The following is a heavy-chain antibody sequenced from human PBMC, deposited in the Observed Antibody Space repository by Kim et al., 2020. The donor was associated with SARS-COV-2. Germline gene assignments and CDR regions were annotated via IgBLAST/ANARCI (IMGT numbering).Heavy chain of an antibody. J-gene: IGHJ6*02. D-gene: IGHD3-9*01. Sequence: SETLSLTCAVSGGSISSSNWWSWVRQPPGKGLEWIGEIYHSGSTNYNPSLKSRVTISVDKSKNQFSLKLSSVTAADTAVYYCARAIMAKGYFGYYYGRDVWGQGTTVTVSS. V-gene: IGHV4-4*02. CDR3: ARAIMAKGYFGYYYGRDV. CDR2: IYHSGST. CDR1: GGSISSSNW.